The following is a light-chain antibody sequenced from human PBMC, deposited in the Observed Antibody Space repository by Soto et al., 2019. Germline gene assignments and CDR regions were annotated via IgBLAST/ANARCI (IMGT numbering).Light chain of an antibody. V-gene: IGLV2-14*01. J-gene: IGLJ1*01. CDR2: EVT. CDR1: SSDVGGYNY. Sequence: QSALTQPASVSGSPGQSITISCTGTSSDVGGYNYVSWYQQHPGKAPNVLIYEVTYRPSGVSNRFSGSRSGNTASLTISGRQADDEADYYCSSYTSSTPPVVFGTGTKLTVL. CDR3: SSYTSSTPPVV.